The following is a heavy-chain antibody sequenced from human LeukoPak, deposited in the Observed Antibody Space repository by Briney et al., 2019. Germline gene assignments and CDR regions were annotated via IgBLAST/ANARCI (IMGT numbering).Heavy chain of an antibody. CDR3: ARRATSYEYFDL. D-gene: IGHD2-15*01. CDR2: IYPGDSDT. Sequence: GESLKVSSKGSGYSFATYWIGWVRQLPGKGLERMGIIYPGDSDTRYSPSFQGQVTISADKSITTAYLQWRSLKASDTAMYYCARRATSYEYFDLWGRGTLVTVSS. V-gene: IGHV5-51*01. CDR1: GYSFATYW. J-gene: IGHJ2*01.